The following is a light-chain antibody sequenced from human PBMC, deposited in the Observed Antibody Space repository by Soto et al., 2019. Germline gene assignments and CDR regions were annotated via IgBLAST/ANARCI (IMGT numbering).Light chain of an antibody. CDR3: CSYTSTFSV. CDR1: TSDFGTKKF. V-gene: IGLV2-23*01. J-gene: IGLJ3*02. Sequence: QSALTQPASVSGSPGQSITISCIETTSDFGTKKFFSWYRQHPGKAPKLIIYEGTKRPSGVSNRFSGSKSGNTASLTVSGPQAEDEADYFCCSYTSTFSVFGGGTKVTVL. CDR2: EGT.